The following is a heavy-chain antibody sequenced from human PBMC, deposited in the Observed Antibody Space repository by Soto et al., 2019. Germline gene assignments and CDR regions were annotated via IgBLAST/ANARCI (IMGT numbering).Heavy chain of an antibody. CDR2: IAPIYGIP. D-gene: IGHD1-1*01. CDR1: GGTFNTHA. CDR3: ARGPNWNARYYYYGMDV. J-gene: IGHJ6*02. Sequence: GASVKVSCKTSGGTFNTHAISWVRQAPGHGFEWMGGIAPIYGIPSHAQKFQGRVTITADEPTTTVYMELSSLRSDDTAVYYCARGPNWNARYYYYGMDVWGQGTTVTVSS. V-gene: IGHV1-69*13.